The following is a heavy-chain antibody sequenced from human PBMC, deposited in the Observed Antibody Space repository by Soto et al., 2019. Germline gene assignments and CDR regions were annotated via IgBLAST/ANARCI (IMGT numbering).Heavy chain of an antibody. V-gene: IGHV4-59*08. CDR1: GGSISSYY. Sequence: QVQLQEAGPGLVKPSETLSFTCTVSGGSISSYYWSWIRQPPGKGLEWIGFISYSGSTNYNPSLKRRGTSSEDTSNNRCSRTLSFVTPADTAVYYCARLSPELVPAAEDRYDYYYMDVWGKGTTVTVAS. CDR2: ISYSGST. D-gene: IGHD2-2*01. CDR3: ARLSPELVPAAEDRYDYYYMDV. J-gene: IGHJ6*03.